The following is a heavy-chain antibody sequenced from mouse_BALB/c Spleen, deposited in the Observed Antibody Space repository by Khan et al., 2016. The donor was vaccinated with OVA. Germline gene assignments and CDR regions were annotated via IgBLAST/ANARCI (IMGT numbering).Heavy chain of an antibody. CDR1: GYTFSTYW. J-gene: IGHJ2*01. CDR3: PKDRFDY. V-gene: IGHV1-7*01. Sequence: QVQLKQSGAALAKPGASVKMSCKASGYTFSTYWMHWVKQRPGQGLEWIGYINPTSGYTDYNEKFKDKAILSADKSSSTAYMQLSRLTYEDSAVYYCPKDRFDYWGQGTTLTVSS. CDR2: INPTSGYT.